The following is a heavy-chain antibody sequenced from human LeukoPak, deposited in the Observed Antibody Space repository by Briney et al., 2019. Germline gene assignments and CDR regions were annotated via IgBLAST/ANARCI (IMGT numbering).Heavy chain of an antibody. CDR2: ISYDGSNK. CDR3: AKGSKEVLFTRDHYMHV. CDR1: GFTFSSYW. V-gene: IGHV3-30*18. J-gene: IGHJ6*03. D-gene: IGHD3-3*01. Sequence: GGSLRLSCAASGFTFSSYWMSWVRQAPGKGLEWVAVISYDGSNKYYADSVKGRFTISRDNSKNTLYLQMNSLRAEDTAVYYCAKGSKEVLFTRDHYMHVWGKGTTVTMSS.